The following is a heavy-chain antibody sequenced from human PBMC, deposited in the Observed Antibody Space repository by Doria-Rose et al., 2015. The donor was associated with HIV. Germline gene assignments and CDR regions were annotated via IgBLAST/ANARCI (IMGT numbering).Heavy chain of an antibody. V-gene: IGHV2-26*01. CDR3: ARIKSSRWYHKYYFDF. CDR1: GVSLSSPGMG. CDR2: IFSDDER. J-gene: IGHJ4*02. D-gene: IGHD6-13*01. Sequence: QVQLVESGPVLVKPTETLTLTCTVSGVSLSSPGMGMSWIRQPPGKALEWLANIFSDDERSYKTSLKCRLTISRGTAKSQVVLTMTDMDPVDTATYYCARIKSSRWYHKYYFDFWGQGTLVIVSA.